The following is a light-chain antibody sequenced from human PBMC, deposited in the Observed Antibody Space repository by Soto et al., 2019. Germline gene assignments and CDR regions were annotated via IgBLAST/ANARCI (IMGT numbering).Light chain of an antibody. CDR2: SDN. J-gene: IGLJ2*01. Sequence: QSVLTQPPSVSGAPGQRVTIPCTGSSSNIGSFYHVHWYQQLPGTVPKLLIYSDNNRPSGVPDRFSGSKSGTAASLAITGLQAEDEADYYCQSYDNSLNHVVFGGGTQLTVL. V-gene: IGLV1-40*01. CDR1: SSNIGSFYH. CDR3: QSYDNSLNHVV.